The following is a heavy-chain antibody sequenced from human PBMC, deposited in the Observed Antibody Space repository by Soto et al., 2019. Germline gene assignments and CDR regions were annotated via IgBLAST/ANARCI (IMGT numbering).Heavy chain of an antibody. V-gene: IGHV4-59*08. CDR3: ARQLDSSGWDFDY. CDR1: GCSISSYY. CDR2: IYYSGST. Sequence: SETLSLTCTVSGCSISSYYWSWIRQPPGKGLEWIGYIYYSGSTNYNPSLKSRVTISVDTSKNQFSLKLSSVTAADTAVYYCARQLDSSGWDFDYWGQGTLVTVSS. J-gene: IGHJ4*02. D-gene: IGHD6-19*01.